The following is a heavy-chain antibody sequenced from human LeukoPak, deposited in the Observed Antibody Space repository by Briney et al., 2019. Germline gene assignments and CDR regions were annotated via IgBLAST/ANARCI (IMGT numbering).Heavy chain of an antibody. D-gene: IGHD3-22*01. CDR3: ARIHKSTDSHGYYHFDY. J-gene: IGHJ4*02. V-gene: IGHV4-39*01. Sequence: PSETLSLTCTVSGGSISSSDYYWGWIRQAPGKGLEWIGSINYVGTTYFNSSLKSRVTVSVDTSKNQFTLTLSSVTAADTAVYYCARIHKSTDSHGYYHFDYWGQGVLVTVPS. CDR1: GGSISSSDYY. CDR2: INYVGTT.